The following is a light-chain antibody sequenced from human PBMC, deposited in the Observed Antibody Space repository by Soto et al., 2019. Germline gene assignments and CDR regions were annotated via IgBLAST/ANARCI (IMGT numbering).Light chain of an antibody. CDR3: QPYGSSPRP. J-gene: IGKJ1*01. V-gene: IGKV3-20*01. CDR2: GAS. CDR1: QSVSSSY. Sequence: EIVLTQSPGTLSLSPGERATLSCSASQSVSSSYLAWYQQKPGQAPRLLIYGASSRATGIPDRVSGSGSGTDFNLTISRLEPEDFAVYYCQPYGSSPRPFGQGTQVEIK.